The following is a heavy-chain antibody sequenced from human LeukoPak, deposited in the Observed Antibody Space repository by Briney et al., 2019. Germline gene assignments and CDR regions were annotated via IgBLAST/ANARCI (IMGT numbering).Heavy chain of an antibody. CDR1: GGSISSYY. J-gene: IGHJ4*02. Sequence: KASETLSLTCTVSGGSISSYYWSWIRQTPGKGLEWIGYIYYSGSTYYNPSLKSRVTISVDTSKNQFSLKLSSVTAADTAVYFCARHGASGSYLYYFDYWGQGTLVTVSS. V-gene: IGHV4-59*08. CDR2: IYYSGST. D-gene: IGHD1-26*01. CDR3: ARHGASGSYLYYFDY.